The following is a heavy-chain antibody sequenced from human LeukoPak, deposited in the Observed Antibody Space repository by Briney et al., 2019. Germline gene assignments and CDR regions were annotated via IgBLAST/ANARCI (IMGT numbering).Heavy chain of an antibody. D-gene: IGHD4-11*01. CDR3: ARDLWVTRNYFDY. Sequence: GGSLRLSCAASGFTFSDYYMSWIRQAPGKGLEWVSYISSSSSYTNYADSVKGRFTISRDNAKDSLYLQMNSLRAEDTAVYYCARDLWVTRNYFDYWGQGTLVTVSS. V-gene: IGHV3-11*06. CDR1: GFTFSDYY. J-gene: IGHJ4*02. CDR2: ISSSSSYT.